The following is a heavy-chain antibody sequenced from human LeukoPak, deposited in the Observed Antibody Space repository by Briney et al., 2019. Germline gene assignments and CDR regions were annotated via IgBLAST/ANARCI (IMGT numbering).Heavy chain of an antibody. CDR2: ISAYNGNT. CDR1: GYTFTSYG. J-gene: IGHJ5*02. Sequence: GASVKVSCKASGYTFTSYGISWVRQAPGQGLEWMGWISAYNGNTNYAQKLQGRVTMTTDTSTSTAYMELRSLRSDDTAVYYCASPNIARGYYGDYAWFDPWGQGTLVTVSS. CDR3: ASPNIARGYYGDYAWFDP. D-gene: IGHD4-17*01. V-gene: IGHV1-18*01.